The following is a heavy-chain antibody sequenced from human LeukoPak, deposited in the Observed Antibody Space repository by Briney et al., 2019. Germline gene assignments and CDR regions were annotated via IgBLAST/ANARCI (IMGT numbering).Heavy chain of an antibody. CDR2: FDPEDGET. D-gene: IGHD3-9*01. V-gene: IGHV1-24*01. CDR3: ATDTHFYDILTGYYGYAFDI. Sequence: ASVKVSCKVSGYTLTELSMHWVRQAPGKGLEWMGGFDPEDGETIYAQKFQGRVTMTEDTSTDTAYMEVSSLRSEDTAVYYCATDTHFYDILTGYYGYAFDIWGQGTMVTVSS. CDR1: GYTLTELS. J-gene: IGHJ3*02.